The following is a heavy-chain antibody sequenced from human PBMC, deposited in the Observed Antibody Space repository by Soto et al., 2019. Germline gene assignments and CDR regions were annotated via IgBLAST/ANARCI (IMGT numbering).Heavy chain of an antibody. CDR1: GYTFTGQN. D-gene: IGHD5-12*01. V-gene: IGHV1-2*02. CDR2: INPNNGGT. Sequence: QVQLLQSGAEVKKPGASVKVSCKASGYTFTGQNIHWVRQGPGQGLEWMGWINPNNGGTNYAQKFQGRITMTRDTSVSTVYMELSRLGSDDTAVYSCARRGYSGHDLYYFDSWGQGTLVTVSS. J-gene: IGHJ4*02. CDR3: ARRGYSGHDLYYFDS.